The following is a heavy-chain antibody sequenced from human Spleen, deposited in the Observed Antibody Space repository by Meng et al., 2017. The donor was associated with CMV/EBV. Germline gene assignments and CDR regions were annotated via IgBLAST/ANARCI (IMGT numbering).Heavy chain of an antibody. Sequence: ASVKVSCKASGYTFTTSYMHWVRQAPGQGLEWMGWINPNSGGTNYAQKFQGRVTMTRDTSISTAYMELSRLRSDDTAVYYCAREGIVGATLMAPFNWFDPWGQGTLVTVSS. CDR2: INPNSGGT. J-gene: IGHJ5*02. CDR3: AREGIVGATLMAPFNWFDP. CDR1: GYTFTTSY. V-gene: IGHV1-2*02. D-gene: IGHD1-26*01.